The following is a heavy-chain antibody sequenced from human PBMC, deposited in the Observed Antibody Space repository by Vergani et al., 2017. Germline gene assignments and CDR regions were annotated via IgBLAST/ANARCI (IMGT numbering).Heavy chain of an antibody. V-gene: IGHV4-39*01. J-gene: IGHJ6*02. Sequence: QLQLQESGPGLVKPSATLSLTCSVSGASIRSSNYYWGWIRQPPGKGLEWIVSVYQTGTTHYNASLKSRVTISIDTSRNQFSLKLFSVTAADTAVYYCARHNGVTPVTADVWGQGTTVTVSS. CDR3: ARHNGVTPVTADV. D-gene: IGHD4-17*01. CDR1: GASIRSSNYY. CDR2: VYQTGTT.